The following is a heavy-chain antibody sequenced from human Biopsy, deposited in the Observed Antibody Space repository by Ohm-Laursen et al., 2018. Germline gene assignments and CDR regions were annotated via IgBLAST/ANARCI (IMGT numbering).Heavy chain of an antibody. Sequence: ASVKVSCKTPGGTFSNYGVNWVRQAPGQGLEWLGGNIPILGTGNYAQKFQDRVTVAADTSTSTATLELRSLRSDDTAVYYCATKLTGYFHHWGQGTLVIVSS. D-gene: IGHD3-9*01. CDR1: GGTFSNYG. V-gene: IGHV1-69*06. CDR3: ATKLTGYFHH. CDR2: NIPILGTG. J-gene: IGHJ1*01.